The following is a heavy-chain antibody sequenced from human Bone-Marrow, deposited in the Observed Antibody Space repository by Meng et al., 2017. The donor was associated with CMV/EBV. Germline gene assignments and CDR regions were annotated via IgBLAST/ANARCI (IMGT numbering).Heavy chain of an antibody. CDR3: ARDFRMITFGGPMGGY. CDR2: ISAYNGNT. CDR1: GYTFTSYG. V-gene: IGHV1-18*01. J-gene: IGHJ4*01. D-gene: IGHD3-16*01. Sequence: ASVKVSCKASGYTFTSYGISWVRQAPGQGLEWMGWISAYNGNTNYAQKLQGRVTMTTDTSTSTAYMELRSLRSDDTAVYYCARDFRMITFGGPMGGYWGQERWSPSPQ.